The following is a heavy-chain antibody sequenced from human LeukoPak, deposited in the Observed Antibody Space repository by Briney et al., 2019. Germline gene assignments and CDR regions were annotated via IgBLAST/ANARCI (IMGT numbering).Heavy chain of an antibody. J-gene: IGHJ4*02. CDR2: MNPNSGYT. Sequence: VASVKVSCKASGYTFHSYDINWVRQAPGQGLEWMGWMNPNSGYTGYAQNFQGRVTMTRDTSTSTAYMELSSLRSEDTAVYYCARNGRLWSGYYLFDYWGQGTLVTVSS. D-gene: IGHD3-3*01. CDR1: GYTFHSYD. CDR3: ARNGRLWSGYYLFDY. V-gene: IGHV1-8*02.